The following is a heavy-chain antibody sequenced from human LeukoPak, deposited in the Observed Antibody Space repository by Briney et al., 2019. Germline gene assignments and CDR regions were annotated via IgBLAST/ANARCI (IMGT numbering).Heavy chain of an antibody. J-gene: IGHJ4*02. CDR3: ASYYGGNSVSNY. CDR2: IIPILGIA. CDR1: GYTFTSYG. D-gene: IGHD4-23*01. Sequence: ASVKVSCKASGYTFTSYGITWARQAPGQGLEWMGRIIPILGIANYAQKFQGRVTITADKSTSTAYMELSSLRSEDTAVYYCASYYGGNSVSNYWGQGTLVTVSS. V-gene: IGHV1-69*04.